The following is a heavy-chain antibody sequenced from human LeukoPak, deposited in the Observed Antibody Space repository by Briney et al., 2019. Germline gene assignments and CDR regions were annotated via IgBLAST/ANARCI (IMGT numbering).Heavy chain of an antibody. CDR1: GFTFSSFA. V-gene: IGHV3-30*02. J-gene: IGHJ4*02. Sequence: GGSLRLPCAASGFTFSSFAINWVRQAPGKGLEWVAFIRYDGSDKYYADSVKGRFTISRDNSKNTLYLQMNNLRVEDTAVYYCAKDRGDWKYFDYWGQGTLVTVSS. CDR3: AKDRGDWKYFDY. CDR2: IRYDGSDK. D-gene: IGHD1-1*01.